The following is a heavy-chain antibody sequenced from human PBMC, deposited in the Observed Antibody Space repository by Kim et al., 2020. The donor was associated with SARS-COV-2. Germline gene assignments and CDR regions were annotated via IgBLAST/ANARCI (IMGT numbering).Heavy chain of an antibody. J-gene: IGHJ6*02. CDR3: ARVPRITIFGVVTSPSGMDV. CDR1: GGSISSGGYY. CDR2: IYYSGST. Sequence: SETLSLTCTVSGGSISSGGYYWSWIRQHPGKGLEWIGYIYYSGSTYYNPSLKSRVTISVDTSKNQFSLKLSSVTAADTAVYYCARVPRITIFGVVTSPSGMDVWGQGTTVTVSS. V-gene: IGHV4-31*03. D-gene: IGHD3-3*01.